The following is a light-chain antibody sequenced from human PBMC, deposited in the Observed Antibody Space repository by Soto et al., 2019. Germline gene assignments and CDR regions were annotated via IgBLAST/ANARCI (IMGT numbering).Light chain of an antibody. CDR2: KAS. V-gene: IGKV1-5*03. Sequence: DTQMTQSPSTLSASVGDRVTITCRASQTISNSLAWYQQKPGKAPKLLIYKASTLESGVPSRFSGSGSGTEFTLAISSLQPDDFATYYCQQYQSYSWTFGQGTRVEIK. CDR1: QTISNS. J-gene: IGKJ1*01. CDR3: QQYQSYSWT.